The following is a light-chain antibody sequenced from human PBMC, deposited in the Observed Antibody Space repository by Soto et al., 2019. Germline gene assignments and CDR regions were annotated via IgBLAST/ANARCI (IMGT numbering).Light chain of an antibody. V-gene: IGKV1-5*01. CDR3: QQYDSYWT. Sequence: DIQMTQSPSTLSASVGDRVTITCRASQSISRWVAWYQQKPGKAPKLLIYDASNLESGVPARFSGSESGTEFTLTIRSLQPDDFATYYCQQYDSYWTFGQGTKVDIK. J-gene: IGKJ1*01. CDR2: DAS. CDR1: QSISRW.